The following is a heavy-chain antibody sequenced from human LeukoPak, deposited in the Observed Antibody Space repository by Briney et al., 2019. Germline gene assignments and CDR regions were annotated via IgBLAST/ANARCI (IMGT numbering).Heavy chain of an antibody. CDR1: GFTFSSYA. CDR2: ISGSGGST. V-gene: IGHV3-23*01. J-gene: IGHJ4*02. Sequence: GGSLRLSCAASGFTFSSYAMSWVRQAPGKGLEWVSAISGSGGSTYYADSVKGRLTISRDNSKNTLYLQMNSLRAEDTAVYYCAKSHVLRYFDWLSEYGAHFDYWGQGTLVTVSS. D-gene: IGHD3-9*01. CDR3: AKSHVLRYFDWLSEYGAHFDY.